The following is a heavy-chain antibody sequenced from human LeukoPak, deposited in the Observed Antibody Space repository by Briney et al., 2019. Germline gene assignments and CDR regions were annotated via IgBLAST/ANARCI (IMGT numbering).Heavy chain of an antibody. J-gene: IGHJ3*02. D-gene: IGHD6-6*01. V-gene: IGHV1-2*02. CDR1: GYTFTGSY. CDR3: ARGVAARGDAFEI. CDR2: INPNSGGT. Sequence: ASVKVSCKASGYTFTGSYMRWVRQAPGQGLGWMGWINPNSGGTNSVQKFQGRVTLTRDTSLSTAYMELRRLRSDDTAVYYCARGVAARGDAFEIWGQGTMVTVSS.